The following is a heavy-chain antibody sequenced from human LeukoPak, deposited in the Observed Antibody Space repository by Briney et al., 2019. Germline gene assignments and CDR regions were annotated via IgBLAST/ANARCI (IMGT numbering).Heavy chain of an antibody. Sequence: ASVKVSCKASGYTFTSYGISWVRQAPGQGLEWMGWISAYNGNTNYAQKLQGRVTMTTDTSTSTAYMELRSLRSDDTAVYCCARMRRITMIVVVSAPMDVWGQGTTVTVSS. CDR1: GYTFTSYG. D-gene: IGHD3-22*01. CDR2: ISAYNGNT. V-gene: IGHV1-18*01. CDR3: ARMRRITMIVVVSAPMDV. J-gene: IGHJ6*02.